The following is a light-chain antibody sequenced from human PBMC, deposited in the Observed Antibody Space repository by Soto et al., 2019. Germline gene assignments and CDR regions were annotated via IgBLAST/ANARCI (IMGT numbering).Light chain of an antibody. J-gene: IGKJ1*01. V-gene: IGKV1-5*01. CDR1: QTILTS. CDR3: QQYNRFSWT. CDR2: DAS. Sequence: DIQLTQSPSTVSASVGDRVSITCRASQTILTSLAWYQQKPGKTPKILIYDASNLKSGVPSRFSGSGSGTEFTLTISSLQPDDFATYYCQQYNRFSWTFGQGTKVDI.